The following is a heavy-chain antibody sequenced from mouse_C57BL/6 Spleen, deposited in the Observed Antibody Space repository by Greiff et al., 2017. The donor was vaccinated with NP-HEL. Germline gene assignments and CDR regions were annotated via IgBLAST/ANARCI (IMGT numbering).Heavy chain of an antibody. CDR3: ARRGYSKSFDY. V-gene: IGHV1-64*01. J-gene: IGHJ2*01. CDR1: GYTFTSYW. Sequence: VQLQQPGAELVKPGASVKLSCKASGYTFTSYWMHWVKQRPGQGLEWIGMIHPNSGSTNYNEKFKSKATLTVDKSSSTAYMQLSSLTSEDSAVYYCARRGYSKSFDYWGQGTTLTVSS. CDR2: IHPNSGST. D-gene: IGHD2-5*01.